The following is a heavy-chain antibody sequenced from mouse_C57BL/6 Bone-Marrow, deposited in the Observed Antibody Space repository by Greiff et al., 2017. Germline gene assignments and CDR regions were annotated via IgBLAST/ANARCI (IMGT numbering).Heavy chain of an antibody. J-gene: IGHJ2*01. CDR3: ARKDYGVWDY. D-gene: IGHD2-4*01. CDR1: GYTFTSYG. CDR2: IYPRSGNT. Sequence: VKVVESGAELARPGASVKLSCKASGYTFTSYGISWVKQRTGQGLEWIGEIYPRSGNTYYNEKFKGKATLTADKSSSTAYMELRSLTSEDSAVYFCARKDYGVWDYWGQGTTRTVSS. V-gene: IGHV1-81*01.